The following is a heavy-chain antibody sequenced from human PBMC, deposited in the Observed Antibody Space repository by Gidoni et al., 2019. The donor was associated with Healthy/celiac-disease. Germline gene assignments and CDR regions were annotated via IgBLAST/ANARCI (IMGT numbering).Heavy chain of an antibody. CDR2: ISWDGGST. Sequence: EMQLVESGGVVVQPGGSLRLSCSASGFPFDDYAIHWVRHAPGKGLEWVSLISWDGGSTYYADSVKGRFTISRDNSKNSLYLQMNSLRAEDTALYYCAKGGRDGYNSNANPYYYYYYGMDVWGQGTTVTVSS. CDR1: GFPFDDYA. D-gene: IGHD5-12*01. J-gene: IGHJ6*02. V-gene: IGHV3-43D*04. CDR3: AKGGRDGYNSNANPYYYYYYGMDV.